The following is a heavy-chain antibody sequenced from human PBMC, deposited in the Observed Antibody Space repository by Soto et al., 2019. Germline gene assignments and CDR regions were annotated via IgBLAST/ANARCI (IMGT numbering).Heavy chain of an antibody. CDR2: LSYTGST. Sequence: PSETLSLTCIVSGDSISSYYWSWIRQPPEKGLEWIGYLSYTGSTNYNPSLRSRVTISVDTSKNQFSLKLSSVTAADTAVYYCARVEYFIYGYGYFDSWGQGTLVTVSS. CDR3: ARVEYFIYGYGYFDS. V-gene: IGHV4-59*01. CDR1: GDSISSYY. D-gene: IGHD5-18*01. J-gene: IGHJ4*02.